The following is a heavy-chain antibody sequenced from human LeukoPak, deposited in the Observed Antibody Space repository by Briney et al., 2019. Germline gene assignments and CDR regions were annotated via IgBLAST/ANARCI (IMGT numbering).Heavy chain of an antibody. Sequence: PSETLSLTCAVYGGSFSGYYWSWIRQPPGKGLEWIGEINHSGSTNYNPSLKGRVTISVDTSKNQFSLKLSSVTAADTAVYYCARGIRITMVRGVMNGKNWFDPWGQGTLVTVSS. V-gene: IGHV4-34*01. CDR2: INHSGST. CDR1: GGSFSGYY. D-gene: IGHD3-10*01. J-gene: IGHJ5*02. CDR3: ARGIRITMVRGVMNGKNWFDP.